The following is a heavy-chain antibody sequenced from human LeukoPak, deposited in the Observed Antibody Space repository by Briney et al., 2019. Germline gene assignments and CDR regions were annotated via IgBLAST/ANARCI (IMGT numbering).Heavy chain of an antibody. CDR2: ISYDGSNK. D-gene: IGHD3-22*01. Sequence: PGGSLRLSCAASGFTFSSYGMHWVRQAPGKGLEWVTVISYDGSNKYYADSVKGRFTISRDNSKNTLYLQMNSLRAEDTAVYYCWAFTGSSGYYSFDYWGQGTLVTVSP. V-gene: IGHV3-30*03. J-gene: IGHJ4*02. CDR1: GFTFSSYG. CDR3: WAFTGSSGYYSFDY.